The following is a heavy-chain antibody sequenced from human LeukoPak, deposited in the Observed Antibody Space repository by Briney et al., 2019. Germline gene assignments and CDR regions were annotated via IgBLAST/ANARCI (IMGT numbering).Heavy chain of an antibody. CDR2: IYYSGST. D-gene: IGHD3-3*01. J-gene: IGHJ6*03. CDR3: ARVGYDFWSGYYKFYYYYYMDV. CDR1: GGSISSYY. V-gene: IGHV4-59*01. Sequence: SETLSLTCTVSGGSISSYYWSWIRQPPGKGLEWIGYIYYSGSTNYNLSLKSRVTISVDTSKNQFSLKLSSVTAADTAVYYCARVGYDFWSGYYKFYYYYYMDVWGKGTTVTVSS.